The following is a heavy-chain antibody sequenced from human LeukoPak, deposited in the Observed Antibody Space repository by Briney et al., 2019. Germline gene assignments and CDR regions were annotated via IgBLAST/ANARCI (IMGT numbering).Heavy chain of an antibody. V-gene: IGHV1-69*05. CDR1: GGTINNFA. CDR3: ARVEWELLDY. Sequence: GASVKVSCKVAGGTINNFAISWVRQAPGQGLEWMGGLSPVLATYAQKFQGRVTITRDTSASTAYMELSSLRSEDTAVYYCARVEWELLDYWGQGTLVTVSS. D-gene: IGHD1-26*01. CDR2: LSPVLA. J-gene: IGHJ4*02.